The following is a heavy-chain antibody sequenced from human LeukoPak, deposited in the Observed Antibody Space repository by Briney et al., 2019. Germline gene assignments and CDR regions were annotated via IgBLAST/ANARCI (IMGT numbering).Heavy chain of an antibody. D-gene: IGHD2-15*01. V-gene: IGHV3-74*01. CDR1: GFTFSTYW. CDR3: ASNATGRFDY. CDR2: IYSDGSNT. J-gene: IGHJ4*02. Sequence: GGSLRLSCAASGFTFSTYWMHWVRQAPGKGLVWVSRIYSDGSNTNYAGSVKGRFTISRDNAKNTLYLQMNSLRAEDTAVYYCASNATGRFDYWGQRTLVTVSS.